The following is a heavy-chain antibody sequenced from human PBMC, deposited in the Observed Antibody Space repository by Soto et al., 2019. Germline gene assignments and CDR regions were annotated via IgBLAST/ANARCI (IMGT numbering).Heavy chain of an antibody. CDR3: TTGFRWFGEF. CDR2: IKSNSDGGTT. Sequence: EVQLVESGGCLVKPGGSLRLSCAASEFTFSNAWVTWVRQAPGKGLEWVGRIKSNSDGGTTDYAAPVEGRFTVSRDDSTNTLYLQMNSMKTEDTAIYYCTTGFRWFGEFWGQGTLVTVSS. D-gene: IGHD3-10*01. CDR1: EFTFSNAW. V-gene: IGHV3-15*01. J-gene: IGHJ4*02.